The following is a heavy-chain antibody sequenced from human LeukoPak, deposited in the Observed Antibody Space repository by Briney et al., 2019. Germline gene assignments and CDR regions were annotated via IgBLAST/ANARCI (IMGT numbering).Heavy chain of an antibody. CDR1: GFTFSSYA. D-gene: IGHD3-3*01. J-gene: IGHJ3*02. CDR3: VSGFDFGDAFDI. CDR2: ISGSGGST. V-gene: IGHV3-23*01. Sequence: GGSLRLSCAASGFTFSSYAMSWVRQAPGKGLEWVSAISGSGGSTYYADSVKGRFTISRDNSKNTLYLQMNSLRAEDMALYYCVSGFDFGDAFDIWGQGTMVTVSS.